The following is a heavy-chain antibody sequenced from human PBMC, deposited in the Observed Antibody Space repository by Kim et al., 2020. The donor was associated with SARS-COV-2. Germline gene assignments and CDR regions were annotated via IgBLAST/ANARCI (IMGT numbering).Heavy chain of an antibody. Sequence: SPAFQGQVTIPADKSISTAYLQWTSLKASDTAMYYCARVPGVGATSVYFDYWGQGTLVTVSS. J-gene: IGHJ4*02. V-gene: IGHV5-51*01. D-gene: IGHD1-26*01. CDR3: ARVPGVGATSVYFDY.